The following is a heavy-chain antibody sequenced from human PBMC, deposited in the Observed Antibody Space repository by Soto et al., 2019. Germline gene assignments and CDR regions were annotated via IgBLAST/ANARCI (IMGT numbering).Heavy chain of an antibody. D-gene: IGHD3-9*01. V-gene: IGHV3-11*06. J-gene: IGHJ4*02. Sequence: GGSLRLSCAASGFTFSDYYMSWIRQAPGKGLEWVSYISSSSSYTNYADSVKGRFTISRDNSKNTLFLQMNSLRAEDTAVYYCAKDVGLQYFDWSTIDYWGQGTLVTVSS. CDR3: AKDVGLQYFDWSTIDY. CDR2: ISSSSSYT. CDR1: GFTFSDYY.